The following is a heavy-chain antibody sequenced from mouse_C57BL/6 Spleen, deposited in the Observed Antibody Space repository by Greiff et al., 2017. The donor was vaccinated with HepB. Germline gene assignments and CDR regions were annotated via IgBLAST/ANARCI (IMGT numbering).Heavy chain of an antibody. V-gene: IGHV5-9-1*02. D-gene: IGHD1-1*01. CDR2: ISSGGDYI. Sequence: EVHLVESGEGLVKPGGSLKLSCAASGFTFSSYAMSWVRQTPEKRLEWVAYISSGGDYIYYADTVKGRFTISRDNARNTLYLQMSSLKSEDTAMYYCTRAGVYYYGSSPWFAYWGQGTLVTVSA. CDR1: GFTFSSYA. J-gene: IGHJ3*01. CDR3: TRAGVYYYGSSPWFAY.